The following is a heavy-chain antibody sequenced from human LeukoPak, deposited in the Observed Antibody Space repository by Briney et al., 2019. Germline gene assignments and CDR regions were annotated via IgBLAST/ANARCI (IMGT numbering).Heavy chain of an antibody. CDR1: GFTFSSYA. CDR3: VRRYYYGSGSYYCDY. V-gene: IGHV3-23*01. Sequence: GGSLRLSCAASGFTFSSYAMTWVRQAPGKGLEWVSSISGSGDYTNYAGSVKGRFTISRDNSKNTLYLQMNSLRNEDTAVYYCVRRYYYGSGSYYCDYWGQGTLVTVSS. CDR2: ISGSGDYT. D-gene: IGHD3-10*01. J-gene: IGHJ4*02.